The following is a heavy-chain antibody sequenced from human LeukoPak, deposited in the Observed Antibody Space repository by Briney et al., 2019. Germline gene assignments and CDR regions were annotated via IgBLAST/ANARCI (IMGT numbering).Heavy chain of an antibody. CDR1: GGSISSGGYH. Sequence: PSQTLSLTCTASGGSISSGGYHWGWIRQPPGKGLEWIEYTYHGGNTYYNPSLKSRVTISIDRSKNQFSLRLTSVTAADTAVYYCASSCSTTSCPFDYWGQGTLVTVSS. V-gene: IGHV4-30-2*01. D-gene: IGHD2-2*01. J-gene: IGHJ4*02. CDR2: TYHGGNT. CDR3: ASSCSTTSCPFDY.